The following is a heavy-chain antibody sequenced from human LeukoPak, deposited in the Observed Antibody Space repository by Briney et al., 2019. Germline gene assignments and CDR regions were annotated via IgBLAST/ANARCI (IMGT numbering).Heavy chain of an antibody. CDR3: ARDGSYYAL. CDR2: IYYSRST. Sequence: GSLRLSCAASGFTVRNNYMSWVRQAPGKGPEWIGYIYYSRSTNYNPSLKSRVTISVDTSKNQFSLKLSSVTAADTAVYYCARDGSYYALWGQGTLVTVSS. CDR1: GFTVRNNY. V-gene: IGHV4-59*02. D-gene: IGHD1-26*01. J-gene: IGHJ4*02.